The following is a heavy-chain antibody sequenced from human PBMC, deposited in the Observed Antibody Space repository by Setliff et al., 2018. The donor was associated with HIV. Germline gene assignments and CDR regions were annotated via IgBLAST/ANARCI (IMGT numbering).Heavy chain of an antibody. CDR3: AGDSGYPSNWFDP. J-gene: IGHJ5*02. V-gene: IGHV4-61*09. Sequence: SETLSLTCTVSGDSITRGSYHWSWIRQPAGKGLEWIGHIYTSGKTHYSPSLKSRITISADTSKNQLSLNLSSVTAADTAMYFCAGDSGYPSNWFDPWGQGILVTVSS. CDR1: GDSITRGSYH. D-gene: IGHD3-22*01. CDR2: IYTSGKT.